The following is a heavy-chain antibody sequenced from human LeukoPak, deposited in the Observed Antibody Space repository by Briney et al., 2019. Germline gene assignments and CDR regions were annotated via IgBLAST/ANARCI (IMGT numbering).Heavy chain of an antibody. Sequence: GGSLRLSCAASGFTFNIYWMHWVRQAPGKGLVWVSLIKSDGSSTNYADSVKGRFTISRDNAKNTLYLQMDSLRAEDTATYYCARDKGYSSDTWGQGTLVTGSS. D-gene: IGHD5-18*01. CDR1: GFTFNIYW. J-gene: IGHJ5*02. V-gene: IGHV3-74*01. CDR3: ARDKGYSSDT. CDR2: IKSDGSST.